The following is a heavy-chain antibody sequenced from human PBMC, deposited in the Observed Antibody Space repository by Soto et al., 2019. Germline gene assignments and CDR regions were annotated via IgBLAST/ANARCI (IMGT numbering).Heavy chain of an antibody. CDR2: IFPLDYDT. J-gene: IGHJ6*02. D-gene: IGHD3-3*01. CDR3: ARHSASGLHTTHYYGLDV. CDR1: GYTFSSYW. Sequence: TVESLKISCHGSGYTFSSYWIAWVRQVPGQGLEWMGIIFPLDYDTAYSPSFQGQVTIAADKSVNTAYLQLSSLRASDTAIYYYARHSASGLHTTHYYGLDVWGQGTTVTVSS. V-gene: IGHV5-51*01.